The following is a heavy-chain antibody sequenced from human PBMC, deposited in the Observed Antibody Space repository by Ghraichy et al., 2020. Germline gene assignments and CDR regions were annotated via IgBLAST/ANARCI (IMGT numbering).Heavy chain of an antibody. D-gene: IGHD3-3*02. V-gene: IGHV3-23*01. CDR2: MTVGGETT. J-gene: IGHJ4*02. CDR3: AKHFIRTHDY. CDR1: GFTFSSYD. Sequence: GKSLNISCAASGFTFSSYDMSWVRQAPGKGLDGVSDMTVGGETTEDAESVKGRCTSSRDNSKNTLYLQMNSLRTEDTALYYCAKHFIRTHDYWGQGTLVTVSS.